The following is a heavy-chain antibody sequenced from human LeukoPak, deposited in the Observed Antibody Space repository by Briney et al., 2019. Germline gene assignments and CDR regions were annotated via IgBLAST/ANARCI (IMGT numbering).Heavy chain of an antibody. Sequence: ASVKVSCKASGYTFTGYYMHWVRQAPGQGLEWMGWINPNSGGTKYAQKFQGRVTMTRDTSISTAYMELSRLGSDDTAVYYCARASYRGAEMATSDWGQGTLVTVSS. CDR3: ARASYRGAEMATSD. J-gene: IGHJ4*01. V-gene: IGHV1-2*02. CDR2: INPNSGGT. D-gene: IGHD5-24*01. CDR1: GYTFTGYY.